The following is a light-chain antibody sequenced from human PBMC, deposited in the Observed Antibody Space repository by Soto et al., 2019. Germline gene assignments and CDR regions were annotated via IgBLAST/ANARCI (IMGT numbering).Light chain of an antibody. V-gene: IGKV3-20*01. Sequence: EIVLTQSPGTLSLSPGERATLSCRASQSVSSSYLAWYQQKPGQAPRLLFYGASSRATGIPDRFSGSGSGTDFTLTISRLEPEDFGVYYCHQRRSWPRTFGQGTKV. CDR1: QSVSSSY. J-gene: IGKJ1*01. CDR3: HQRRSWPRT. CDR2: GAS.